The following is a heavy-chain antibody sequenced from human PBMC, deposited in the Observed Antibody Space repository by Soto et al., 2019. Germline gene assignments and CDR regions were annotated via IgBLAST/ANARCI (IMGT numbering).Heavy chain of an antibody. CDR1: GYTFTGYY. J-gene: IGHJ5*02. V-gene: IGHV1-2*02. CDR3: ARHLVVVAATANWFDP. Sequence: GASVKVSCKASGYTFTGYYMDWVRQAPGQGLEWMGWISPNSAGTNYAQNFQGRVTITADESTSTAYMELSSLRSEDTAVYYCARHLVVVAATANWFDPWGQGTLVTVSS. CDR2: ISPNSAGT. D-gene: IGHD2-15*01.